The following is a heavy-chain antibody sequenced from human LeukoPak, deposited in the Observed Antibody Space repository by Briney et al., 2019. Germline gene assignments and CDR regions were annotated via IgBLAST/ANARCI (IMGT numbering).Heavy chain of an antibody. CDR2: IWNDGSTK. D-gene: IGHD5-24*01. CDR1: GFTFSSHG. J-gene: IGHJ5*02. Sequence: PGRSLRLSCAASGFTFSSHGMHWVRQAPGKGLEWVTIIWNDGSTKNYVDSVKGRFFISRDNSKNTLYLQMNSLRVEDTAVYYCARASDPWLQLTWSQGTLVTVSS. CDR3: ARASDPWLQLT. V-gene: IGHV3-33*01.